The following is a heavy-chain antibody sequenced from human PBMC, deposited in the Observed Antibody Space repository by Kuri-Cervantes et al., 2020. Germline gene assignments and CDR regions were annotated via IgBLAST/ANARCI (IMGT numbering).Heavy chain of an antibody. CDR1: GFTVSSNY. D-gene: IGHD7-27*01. V-gene: IGHV3-30*18. CDR3: AKDFPLTGTLDY. J-gene: IGHJ4*02. Sequence: LSLTCAASGFTVSSNYMSWVRQAPGKGLEYVAFISSDGSNKWFTDSVKGRFTFSRDNSKNTLYLQMDSLRAEDTAVYYCAKDFPLTGTLDYWGQGTLVTVSS. CDR2: ISSDGSNK.